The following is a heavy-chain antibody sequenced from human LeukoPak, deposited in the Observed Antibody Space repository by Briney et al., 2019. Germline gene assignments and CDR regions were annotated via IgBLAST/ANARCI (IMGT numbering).Heavy chain of an antibody. D-gene: IGHD2-2*01. J-gene: IGHJ6*03. CDR2: INPNSGGT. CDR1: GYTFTGYY. V-gene: IGHV1-2*06. Sequence: ASVKVSCKASGYTFTGYYMHWVRQAPGQGLEWMGRINPNSGGTNYAQKFQGRVTMTRDTSISTAYMELSRLRSDDTAVYYCARVVPAAMRNNYYYYMDVWGKGASVTVSS. CDR3: ARVVPAAMRNNYYYYMDV.